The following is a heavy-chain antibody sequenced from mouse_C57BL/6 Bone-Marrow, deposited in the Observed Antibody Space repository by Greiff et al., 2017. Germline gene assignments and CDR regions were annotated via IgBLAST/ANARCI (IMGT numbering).Heavy chain of an antibody. CDR3: ARRNWEEDFDY. Sequence: QVQLQQSGAELVKPGASVKISCKASGYTFTDYYINWVKQRPGQGLEWIGKIGPGSGSTYYNEKFKGKATLTADKSSSTAYMQLSRLTSEDSAVXLCARRNWEEDFDYWGQGTTLTVSS. CDR1: GYTFTDYY. J-gene: IGHJ2*01. D-gene: IGHD4-1*01. V-gene: IGHV1-77*01. CDR2: IGPGSGST.